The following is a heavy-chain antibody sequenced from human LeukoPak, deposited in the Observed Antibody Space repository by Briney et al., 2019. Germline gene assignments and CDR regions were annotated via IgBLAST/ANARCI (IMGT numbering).Heavy chain of an antibody. V-gene: IGHV3-30*04. J-gene: IGHJ6*03. Sequence: QNGGPLRLSCAASGFTFSSYAMHWVRQAPGKGLEWVAVISYDGSNKYHAYSVKGRFTISRNNTKNSLYLQMNSLRAEDTALYYCARDNGVDTYYYDSSGYRGGYYYYMDVWGKGTTVTVSS. CDR3: ARDNGVDTYYYDSSGYRGGYYYYMDV. CDR1: GFTFSSYA. CDR2: ISYDGSNK. D-gene: IGHD3-22*01.